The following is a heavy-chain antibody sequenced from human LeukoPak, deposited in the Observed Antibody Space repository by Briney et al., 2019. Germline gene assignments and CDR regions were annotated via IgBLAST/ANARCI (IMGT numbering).Heavy chain of an antibody. V-gene: IGHV3-48*02. D-gene: IGHD3-3*01. CDR3: VRDQFFSFDY. Sequence: PGGSLRLSCAASGFTFSTYSMNWVRQAPGKGLEWVSYISGTSSLIYYADSVKGRFTISRDNAKNSLYLQMNSLRDGDTAVYYCVRDQFFSFDYWGQGTLVTVSS. CDR2: ISGTSSLI. J-gene: IGHJ4*02. CDR1: GFTFSTYS.